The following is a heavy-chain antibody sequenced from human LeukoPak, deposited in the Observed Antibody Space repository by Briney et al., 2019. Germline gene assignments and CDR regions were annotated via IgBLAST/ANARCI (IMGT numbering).Heavy chain of an antibody. D-gene: IGHD6-13*01. CDR1: RYTFTRYY. CDR2: INPNSGGT. V-gene: IGHV1-2*02. Sequence: ASVKVSCKASRYTFTRYYMHWVRQAPGQGLEWMGWINPNSGGTNYAQKFQGRVTITADESTSTAYMELSSLRSEDTAVYYCARASSGSSLSNDYWGQGTLVTVSS. J-gene: IGHJ4*02. CDR3: ARASSGSSLSNDY.